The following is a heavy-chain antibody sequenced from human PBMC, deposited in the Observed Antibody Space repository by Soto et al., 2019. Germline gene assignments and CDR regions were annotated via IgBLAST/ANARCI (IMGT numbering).Heavy chain of an antibody. CDR3: ARGGCSSTSCPGDYYYYGMDV. CDR1: GGSISSSNW. Sequence: SETLSLTCAVSGGSISSSNWWSWVRQPPGKGLEWIGEIYHSGSTNYNPSLKSRVTISVDKSKNQFSLKLSSVTAADTAVYYCARGGCSSTSCPGDYYYYGMDVWGQGTTVTVSS. J-gene: IGHJ6*02. V-gene: IGHV4-4*02. D-gene: IGHD2-2*01. CDR2: IYHSGST.